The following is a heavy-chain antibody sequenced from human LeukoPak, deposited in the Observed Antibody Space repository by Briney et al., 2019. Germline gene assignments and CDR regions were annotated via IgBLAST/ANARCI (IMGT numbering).Heavy chain of an antibody. CDR2: IYYSGST. D-gene: IGHD2-15*01. CDR1: GGSISSGGYC. V-gene: IGHV4-31*03. CDR3: ARVWVVVAATPTGWFDP. Sequence: SETLSLTCTVSGGSISSGGYCWSWIRQHPGKGLEWIGYIYYSGSTYYNPSLKGRATISEDTSKNQLSLKLSSVTAADTAVYYCARVWVVVAATPTGWFDPWGQGALVTVSS. J-gene: IGHJ5*02.